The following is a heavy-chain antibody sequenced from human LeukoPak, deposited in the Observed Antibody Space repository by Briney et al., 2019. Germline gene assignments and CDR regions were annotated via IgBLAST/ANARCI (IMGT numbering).Heavy chain of an antibody. CDR2: ISGSGGST. Sequence: GGSLRLSCAASGFTFSSYAMSWVRQAPGKGLEWVSAISGSGGSTYYADSVKGRFTISRDNSKNTLYLQMNSLRAEDTAVYYCARVLWNGDYPRFDYWGQGTLVTVSS. CDR3: ARVLWNGDYPRFDY. CDR1: GFTFSSYA. J-gene: IGHJ4*02. V-gene: IGHV3-23*01. D-gene: IGHD4-17*01.